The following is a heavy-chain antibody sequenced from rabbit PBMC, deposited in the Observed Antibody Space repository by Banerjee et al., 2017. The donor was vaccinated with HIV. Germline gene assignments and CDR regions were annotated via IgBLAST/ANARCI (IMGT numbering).Heavy chain of an antibody. CDR2: IDTGSGST. D-gene: IGHD8-1*01. CDR1: GFDFSSNA. CDR3: ARGSGYYTLNL. Sequence: QEQLVESGGGLVQPEGSLTLTCKASGFDFSSNAMCWVRQAPGKGLEWIGCIDTGSGSTYYASWVNGRFTISRSTSLNTVTLQMTSLTAADTATYFCARGSGYYTLNLWGQGTLVTVS. J-gene: IGHJ4*01. V-gene: IGHV1S47*01.